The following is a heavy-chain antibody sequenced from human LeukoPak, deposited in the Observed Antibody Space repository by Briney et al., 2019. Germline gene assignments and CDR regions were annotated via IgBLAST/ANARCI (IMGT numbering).Heavy chain of an antibody. D-gene: IGHD5-12*01. CDR3: ARSGDSGYDKGDV. CDR1: GFTFTSSW. J-gene: IGHJ6*04. Sequence: GGSLRLSCAASGFTFTSSWMNWVRQGPGKGLLWLSRISTDGTATNYADSVKGRFTISRDNAKNMVYLQMNSLRAEDTAVYYCARSGDSGYDKGDVWGKGTTVTVSS. CDR2: ISTDGTAT. V-gene: IGHV3-74*01.